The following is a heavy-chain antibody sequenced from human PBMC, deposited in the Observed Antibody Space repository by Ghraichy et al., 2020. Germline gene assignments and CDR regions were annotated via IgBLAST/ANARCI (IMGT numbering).Heavy chain of an antibody. CDR1: GYTFTTYA. Sequence: ASVKVSCKASGYTFTTYAISWVRQAPGQGLEWMGWITADNSNTKYPQKFHDRVTMTIDTSTSTAYMEVRSLTFDDTAVYYCVRGGNWNYGDYWGQGTLVTVS. J-gene: IGHJ4*02. CDR2: ITADNSNT. CDR3: VRGGNWNYGDY. D-gene: IGHD1-7*01. V-gene: IGHV1-18*01.